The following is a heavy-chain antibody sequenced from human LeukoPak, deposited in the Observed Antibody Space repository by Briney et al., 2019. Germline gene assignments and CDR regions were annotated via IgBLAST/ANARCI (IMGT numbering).Heavy chain of an antibody. V-gene: IGHV1-69*13. CDR2: IIPIFGTA. Sequence: SVKVSCKASGGTFSSYAISWVRQAPGQGLEWMGGIIPIFGTANYAQKFQGRVTITADESTSTAYMELSSLRSEDTAVYYCARGPLVVPAATLNYYYYYYMDVWGKGTTVTVSS. CDR1: GGTFSSYA. D-gene: IGHD2-2*01. CDR3: ARGPLVVPAATLNYYYYYYMDV. J-gene: IGHJ6*03.